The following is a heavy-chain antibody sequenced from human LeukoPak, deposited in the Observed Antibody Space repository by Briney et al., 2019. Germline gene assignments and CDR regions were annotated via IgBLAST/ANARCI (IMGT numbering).Heavy chain of an antibody. CDR2: IKQDGSEK. J-gene: IGHJ5*02. Sequence: GGSLRLSCAASGFTFSSYWMSWVRQAPGKGLEWVANIKQDGSEKYYVDSVKGRFTISRDNAKNSPYLQMNSLRAEDTAVYYCARDLEDYALYWFDPWGQGTLVTVSS. V-gene: IGHV3-7*01. CDR3: ARDLEDYALYWFDP. CDR1: GFTFSSYW. D-gene: IGHD4-17*01.